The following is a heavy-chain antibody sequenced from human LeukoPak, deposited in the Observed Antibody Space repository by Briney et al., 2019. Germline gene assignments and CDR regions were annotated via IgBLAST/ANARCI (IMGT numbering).Heavy chain of an antibody. CDR1: GYTFTGYY. CDR3: AREFAYDSSGYYYEVPYYFDY. CDR2: INPNSGGT. V-gene: IGHV1-2*02. Sequence: ASVKVSCKASGYTFTGYYMHWVRQAPGQGLEWMGWINPNSGGTNYAQKFQGRVTMTRDTSISTAYMELSRLRSEDTAVYYCAREFAYDSSGYYYEVPYYFDYWGQGTLVTVSS. D-gene: IGHD3-22*01. J-gene: IGHJ4*02.